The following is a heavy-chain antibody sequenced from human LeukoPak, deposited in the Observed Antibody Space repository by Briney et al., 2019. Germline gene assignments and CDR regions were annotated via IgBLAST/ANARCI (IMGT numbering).Heavy chain of an antibody. V-gene: IGHV1-18*01. Sequence: ASVKVSCKASGYTFTSYGISWVRQAPGQGLEWMGWISAYNGNTNYAQKLQGRVTMTTDTSTSTAYMELRSLRSDDTAVYYCARGSGYSSSWYPGGKNWFDPWGKETLVTVS. J-gene: IGHJ5*02. D-gene: IGHD6-13*01. CDR3: ARGSGYSSSWYPGGKNWFDP. CDR2: ISAYNGNT. CDR1: GYTFTSYG.